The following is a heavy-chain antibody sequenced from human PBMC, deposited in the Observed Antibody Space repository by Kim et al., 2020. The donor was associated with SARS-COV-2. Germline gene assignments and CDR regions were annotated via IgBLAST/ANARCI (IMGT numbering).Heavy chain of an antibody. CDR3: ARSFIRVGATVGY. D-gene: IGHD1-26*01. CDR2: ISYDGSNK. CDR1: GFTFSSYA. J-gene: IGHJ4*02. Sequence: GGSLRLSCAASGFTFSSYAMHWVRQAPGKGLEWVAVISYDGSNKYYADSVKGRFTISRDNSKNTLYLQMNSLRAEDTAVYYCARSFIRVGATVGYWGQGTLVTVSS. V-gene: IGHV3-30-3*01.